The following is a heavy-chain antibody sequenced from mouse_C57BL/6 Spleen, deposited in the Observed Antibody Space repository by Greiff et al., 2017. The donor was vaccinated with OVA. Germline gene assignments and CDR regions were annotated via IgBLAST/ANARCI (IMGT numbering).Heavy chain of an antibody. CDR3: AREGDNWDGYY. Sequence: QVQLQQPGAELVKPGASVKLSCKASGYTFTSYWMQWVKQRPGQGLEWIGEIDPSDSYTNYNQKFKGKATLTVDTSSSTAYMQLSSLTSEDSAIYYCAREGDNWDGYYWGQGTLVTVSA. CDR2: IDPSDSYT. CDR1: GYTFTSYW. J-gene: IGHJ3*01. V-gene: IGHV1-50*01. D-gene: IGHD4-1*01.